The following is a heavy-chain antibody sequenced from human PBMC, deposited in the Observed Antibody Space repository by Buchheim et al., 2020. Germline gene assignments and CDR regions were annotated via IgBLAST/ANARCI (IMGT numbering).Heavy chain of an antibody. Sequence: QVQLQESGPGLVKPSETLSLTCTVSGGSISSYYWSWIRQPPGKGLEWIGYIYYSGSTNYNPSLKSRVTISVDTSKNQFSLQLSSVTAADTAVYYCASTTPGIAVAGTLYYYYGMDVWGQGTT. CDR3: ASTTPGIAVAGTLYYYYGMDV. V-gene: IGHV4-59*08. J-gene: IGHJ6*02. D-gene: IGHD6-19*01. CDR1: GGSISSYY. CDR2: IYYSGST.